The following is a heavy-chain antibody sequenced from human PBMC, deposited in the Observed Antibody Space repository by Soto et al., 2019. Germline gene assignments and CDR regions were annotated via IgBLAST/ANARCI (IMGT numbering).Heavy chain of an antibody. Sequence: PGVSMKISCKSSGYRFATNWSGLVRQMPGKGLEWMGIIYPGDSDTRYSPSFQGQVTISADKSISTAYLQWSSLKASGTAMYYCARHSPSDTDHWGQGNLVTVSA. J-gene: IGHJ4*02. CDR2: IYPGDSDT. V-gene: IGHV5-51*01. CDR1: GYRFATNW. CDR3: ARHSPSDTDH. D-gene: IGHD2-21*02.